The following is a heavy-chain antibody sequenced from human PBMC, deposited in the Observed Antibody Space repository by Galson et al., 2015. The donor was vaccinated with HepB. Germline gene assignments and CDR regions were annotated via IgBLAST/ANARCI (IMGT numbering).Heavy chain of an antibody. J-gene: IGHJ4*02. V-gene: IGHV1-2*02. Sequence: SVKVSCKASGGTFSSYTISWVRQAPGQGLEWMGWINHNSGVTVYAQKFQGRVTMTRDTSTSAVYMELSGLRSDDTAVYYCSREDYWGQGSLVTVSS. CDR1: GGTFSSYT. CDR3: SREDY. CDR2: INHNSGVT.